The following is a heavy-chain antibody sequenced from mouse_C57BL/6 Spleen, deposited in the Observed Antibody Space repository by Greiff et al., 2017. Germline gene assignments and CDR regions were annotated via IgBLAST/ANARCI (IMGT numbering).Heavy chain of an antibody. J-gene: IGHJ1*03. Sequence: VQLQQSGPELVKPGASVKISCKASGYTFTDYYMNWVKQSHGKSLEWIGDINPNNGGTSYNQKFKGKATLPVAKSSSTAYMELRSLTSEDSAVYYCARGGFITAGHCDVWGTGTTVTVSS. V-gene: IGHV1-26*01. CDR2: INPNNGGT. CDR1: GYTFTDYY. D-gene: IGHD1-1*01. CDR3: ARGGFITAGHCDV.